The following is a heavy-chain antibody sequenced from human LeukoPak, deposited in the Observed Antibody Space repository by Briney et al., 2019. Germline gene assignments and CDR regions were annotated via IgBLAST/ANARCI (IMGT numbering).Heavy chain of an antibody. V-gene: IGHV3-30*04. CDR3: AKGGGYEAQYYYYYLDV. D-gene: IGHD5-12*01. CDR1: GFTFSNYA. J-gene: IGHJ6*03. Sequence: QAGRSLRLSCAASGFTFSNYAMHWVRQAPGKGLEWVAVISNDGSKKDYADSVKGRFTISRDNSKNTLYLQMKSLRAEDTAVYYCAKGGGYEAQYYYYYLDVWGKGTTVTISS. CDR2: ISNDGSKK.